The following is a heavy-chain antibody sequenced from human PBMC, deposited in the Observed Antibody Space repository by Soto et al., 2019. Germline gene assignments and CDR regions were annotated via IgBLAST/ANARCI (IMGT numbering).Heavy chain of an antibody. J-gene: IGHJ3*02. V-gene: IGHV3-9*01. CDR1: GFTFDDYA. CDR3: AKELRFGGIEVAFDI. CDR2: ISWNSGSI. D-gene: IGHD5-12*01. Sequence: GGSLRLSCAASGFTFDDYAMHWVRQAPGKGLEWVSGISWNSGSIGYADSVKGRFTISRDNAKNSLYLQMSSLRAEDTALYYCAKELRFGGIEVAFDIWGQGTMVTVSS.